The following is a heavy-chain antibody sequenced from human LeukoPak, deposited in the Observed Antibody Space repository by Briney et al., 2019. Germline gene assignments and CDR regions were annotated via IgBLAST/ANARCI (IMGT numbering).Heavy chain of an antibody. J-gene: IGHJ6*03. CDR3: AKHTSYYYYYMDV. Sequence: GGSLRLSCAASGFTVSSNYMSWVRQAPGKGLEWVSAISGSGGSTYYADSVKGWFTISRDNSKNTLYLQMNSLRAEDTAVYYCAKHTSYYYYYMDVWGKGTTVTVSS. V-gene: IGHV3-23*01. CDR1: GFTVSSNY. D-gene: IGHD3-3*01. CDR2: ISGSGGST.